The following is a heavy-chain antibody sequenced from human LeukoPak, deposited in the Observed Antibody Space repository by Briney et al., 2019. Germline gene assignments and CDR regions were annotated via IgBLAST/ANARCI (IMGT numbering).Heavy chain of an antibody. CDR2: IYTSGST. CDR1: GGSISSGSYY. D-gene: IGHD4-11*01. Sequence: SETLSLTCTVSGGSISSGSYYWSWIRQPAGKGLEWIGRIYTSGSTNYNPSLKSRVTISVDTSKNQFSLKLSSVTAADTAVYYCARGPYSNNFDYWGQGTLVTVSS. J-gene: IGHJ4*02. V-gene: IGHV4-61*02. CDR3: ARGPYSNNFDY.